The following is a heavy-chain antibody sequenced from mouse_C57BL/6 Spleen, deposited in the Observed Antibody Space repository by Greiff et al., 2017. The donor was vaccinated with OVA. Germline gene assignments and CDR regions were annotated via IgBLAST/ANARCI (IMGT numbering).Heavy chain of an antibody. D-gene: IGHD2-3*01. CDR3: ARGRGYDGYY. J-gene: IGHJ2*01. CDR1: GYTFTSYW. CDR2: IDPSDSEP. Sequence: QVQLQQPGAELVRPGSSVKLSCKASGYTFTSYWMHWVKQRPIQGLEWIGNIDPSDSEPHYNQKFKDKATLTVDKSSSTAYMQLSSLTSEDSAVYYCARGRGYDGYYWGKGTTLTVSS. V-gene: IGHV1-52*01.